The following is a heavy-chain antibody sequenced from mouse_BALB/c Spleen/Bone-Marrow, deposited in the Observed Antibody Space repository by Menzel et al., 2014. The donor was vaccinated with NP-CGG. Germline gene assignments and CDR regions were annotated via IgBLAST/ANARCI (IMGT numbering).Heavy chain of an antibody. CDR3: TRSGPGFAY. J-gene: IGHJ3*01. CDR2: INPNNGGT. V-gene: IGHV1-53*01. Sequence: QVQLQQSGTVLARPGASVKLSCKASGYTFTNYFMYWVKQRPGQGLKWIGEINPNNGGTNSNENFKSKATLTLDKSSSTAYMQLSSLTSEDSAVYYCTRSGPGFAYWGHGTPVTVSA. CDR1: GYTFTNYF.